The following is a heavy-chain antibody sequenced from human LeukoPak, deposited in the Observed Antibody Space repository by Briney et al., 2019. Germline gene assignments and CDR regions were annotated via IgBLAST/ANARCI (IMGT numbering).Heavy chain of an antibody. Sequence: GGSLRLSCAASGFTFSSYWMHWVRQAPGKGLEWVSAISGSGGSTFNADSVKGRFTISRDNSKNTLFLQMNSLRAEDTAIYYCAKDHPSGYYFDYWGQGTLVTVSS. CDR1: GFTFSSYW. J-gene: IGHJ4*02. D-gene: IGHD1-14*01. CDR2: ISGSGGST. V-gene: IGHV3-23*01. CDR3: AKDHPSGYYFDY.